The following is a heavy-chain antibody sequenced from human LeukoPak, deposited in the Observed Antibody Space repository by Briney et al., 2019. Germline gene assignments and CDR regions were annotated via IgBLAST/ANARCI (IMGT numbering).Heavy chain of an antibody. Sequence: GGSLRLSCAASGFTFDDYAMHWVRQAPGKGLEWVSGISWNSGSIGYADSVKGRFTISRDNAKNSLYLQMNSLRAEDMALYYCAKALFIAAAVTPLDYWGQGTLVTVSS. J-gene: IGHJ4*02. CDR1: GFTFDDYA. CDR2: ISWNSGSI. V-gene: IGHV3-9*03. CDR3: AKALFIAAAVTPLDY. D-gene: IGHD6-13*01.